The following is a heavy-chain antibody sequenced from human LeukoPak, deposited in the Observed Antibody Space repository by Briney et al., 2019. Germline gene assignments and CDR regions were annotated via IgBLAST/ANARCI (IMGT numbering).Heavy chain of an antibody. D-gene: IGHD6-6*01. V-gene: IGHV5-51*01. Sequence: GESLKISCKGSGYSFTNYWIGWVRQMPGRGLEWMGIIYPGDSDTRYSPSFQGRVTISADKSISTAYLQWSSLKASDTAMYYCARSPRSDYFDYWGQGALVTVSS. J-gene: IGHJ4*02. CDR3: ARSPRSDYFDY. CDR2: IYPGDSDT. CDR1: GYSFTNYW.